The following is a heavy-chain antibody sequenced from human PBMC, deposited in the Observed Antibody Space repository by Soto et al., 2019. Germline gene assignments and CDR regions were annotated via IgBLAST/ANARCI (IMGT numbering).Heavy chain of an antibody. CDR1: GYSFTAYW. Sequence: GESLKISCKISGYSFTAYWIGWVRQMPGKGLEWMGIIYPDDSDTRYSPSFQGQVTISADKSIYTAYLQWSSLRASDTAMYYCARVRSNGGDGYFDYWGQGTLVTVSS. J-gene: IGHJ4*02. CDR2: IYPDDSDT. V-gene: IGHV5-51*01. CDR3: ARVRSNGGDGYFDY. D-gene: IGHD2-8*01.